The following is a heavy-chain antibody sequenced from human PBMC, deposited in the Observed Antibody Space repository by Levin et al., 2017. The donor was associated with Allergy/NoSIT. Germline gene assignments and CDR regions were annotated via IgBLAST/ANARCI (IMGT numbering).Heavy chain of an antibody. Sequence: GESLKISCAASRFIFSDYYMHWVRQAPGKGLVWVSRINSDGSSTNYADSVKGRFTISRDNAKNTLYLQMNSLRAEDTAVYYCARGSSAAHDRWGQGTLVTVSS. V-gene: IGHV3-74*01. CDR1: RFIFSDYY. D-gene: IGHD6-13*01. CDR3: ARGSSAAHDR. CDR2: INSDGSST. J-gene: IGHJ5*02.